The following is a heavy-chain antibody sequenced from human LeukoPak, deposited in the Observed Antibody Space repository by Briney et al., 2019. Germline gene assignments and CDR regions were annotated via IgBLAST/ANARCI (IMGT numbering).Heavy chain of an antibody. D-gene: IGHD4-17*01. V-gene: IGHV3-48*03. J-gene: IGHJ4*02. CDR2: ISSSGSTI. CDR3: ARGGDYGSYYFDY. CDR1: GFTFSSYE. Sequence: GGSLRLSCAASGFTFSSYEMNWVRQAPGKGLEWVSYISSSGSTIYYADSAKGRFTISRDNAKNSLYLQMNSLRAEDTAVYYCARGGDYGSYYFDYWGQGTLVTVSS.